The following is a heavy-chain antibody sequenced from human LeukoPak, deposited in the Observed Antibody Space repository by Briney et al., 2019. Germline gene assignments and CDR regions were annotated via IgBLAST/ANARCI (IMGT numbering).Heavy chain of an antibody. J-gene: IGHJ4*02. D-gene: IGHD4-17*01. CDR3: ARDIDGDYARY. Sequence: ASVKVSCKASGYSFTSYDFNWVRQAPGQRLEWMGWISAYNGNTNYAQKLQGRVTMTTDTSTSTAYMELRSLRSDDTAVYYCARDIDGDYARYWGQGTLVTVSS. V-gene: IGHV1-18*01. CDR2: ISAYNGNT. CDR1: GYSFTSYD.